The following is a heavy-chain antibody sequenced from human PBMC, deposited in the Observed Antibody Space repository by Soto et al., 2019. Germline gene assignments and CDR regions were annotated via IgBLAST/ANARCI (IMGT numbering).Heavy chain of an antibody. CDR2: ISAYNGNT. Sequence: QVPLVQSGAEVKKPGASVKVSCKASGYTFTSYGISWVRQAPGQGLEWMGWISAYNGNTNYAQKLQGRVTMTTDTSTSTAYMELRSLRSDDTAVYYCARDYRCSGGSCYSRHFDYWGQGTLVTVSS. CDR3: ARDYRCSGGSCYSRHFDY. CDR1: GYTFTSYG. J-gene: IGHJ4*02. V-gene: IGHV1-18*04. D-gene: IGHD2-15*01.